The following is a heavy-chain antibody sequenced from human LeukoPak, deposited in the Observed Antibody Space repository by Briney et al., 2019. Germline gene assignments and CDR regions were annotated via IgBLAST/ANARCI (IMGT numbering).Heavy chain of an antibody. D-gene: IGHD2-21*01. CDR3: ASNCGGDCY. CDR1: GFTFSGYS. Sequence: PGGSLRLSCAASGFTFSGYSLHWVRQAPGKGLEWVAFISYDGSNKYYGDSVKGRFTISRDNSKNTLYPQMNSLRVEDTAMYYCASNCGGDCYWGKGTTVTVSS. J-gene: IGHJ6*04. V-gene: IGHV3-30-3*01. CDR2: ISYDGSNK.